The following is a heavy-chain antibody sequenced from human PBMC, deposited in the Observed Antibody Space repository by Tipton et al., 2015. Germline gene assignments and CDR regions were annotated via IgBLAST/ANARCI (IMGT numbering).Heavy chain of an antibody. V-gene: IGHV4-39*01. D-gene: IGHD6-6*01. Sequence: TLSLTCTVSGGSISSSSYYWGWIRQPPGKGLEWIGSIYYSGSTYYNPSLKSRVTISVDTSKHQFSLKLSSVTAADTALYFCVRLSIHGGGMDVWGQGTTVTVSS. J-gene: IGHJ6*02. CDR2: IYYSGST. CDR1: GGSISSSSYY. CDR3: VRLSIHGGGMDV.